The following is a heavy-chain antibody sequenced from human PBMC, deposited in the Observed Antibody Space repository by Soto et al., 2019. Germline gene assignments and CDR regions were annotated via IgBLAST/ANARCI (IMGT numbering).Heavy chain of an antibody. CDR2: TSAYNGNT. CDR1: GYTFTSYG. Sequence: ASVKVSCKASGYTFTSYGISWVRQAPGQGLEWMGWTSAYNGNTNYAQKLQGRVTMTTDTSTSTAYMELRSLRSDDTAVYYCARDVYGDYYYYMDVWGKGTTVTVSS. CDR3: ARDVYGDYYYYMDV. J-gene: IGHJ6*03. D-gene: IGHD4-17*01. V-gene: IGHV1-18*01.